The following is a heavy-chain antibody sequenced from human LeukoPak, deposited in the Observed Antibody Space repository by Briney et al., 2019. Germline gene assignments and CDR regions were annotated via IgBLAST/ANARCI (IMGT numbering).Heavy chain of an antibody. CDR2: IYYGGSA. D-gene: IGHD4-17*01. V-gene: IGHV4-39*07. CDR3: ARDRVDGDYGEGSF. J-gene: IGHJ4*02. Sequence: PSETLSLTCTVSGGSMNSYTHYWAWIRQPPGKTLEWIGSIYYGGSAYYNPSLKSRVSISADTSKNQFFLNLNSMTAADTAMYFCARDRVDGDYGEGSFWGQGTLVTVSS. CDR1: GGSMNSYTHY.